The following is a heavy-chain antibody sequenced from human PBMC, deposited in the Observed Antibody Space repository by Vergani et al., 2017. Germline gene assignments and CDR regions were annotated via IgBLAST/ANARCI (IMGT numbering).Heavy chain of an antibody. CDR3: ARVSHLTMAVAERHDAFDI. J-gene: IGHJ3*02. D-gene: IGHD6-19*01. CDR1: GFTFSSYE. V-gene: IGHV3-48*03. CDR2: ISSSGSTI. Sequence: EVQLVESGGGLVQPGGSLRLSCAASGFTFSSYEMNWVRQAPGKGLEWVSYISSSGSTIYYADSVKGRFTISRDNAKNSLYLQMNSLRAEDTAVYYSARVSHLTMAVAERHDAFDIWGQGTMVTVSS.